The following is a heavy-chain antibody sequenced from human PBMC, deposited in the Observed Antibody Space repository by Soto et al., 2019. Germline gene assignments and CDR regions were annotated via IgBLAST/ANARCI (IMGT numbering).Heavy chain of an antibody. V-gene: IGHV4-39*01. Sequence: SETLSLTCAVFSASLGDHYWAWIRQSPDKGLEWIGSIYYSGSTYYNPSLKSRVTISVDTSKNQFSLKLSSVTAADTAVYYCASLDSGSYFYSDYWGQGTLVTV. D-gene: IGHD1-26*01. CDR1: SASLGDHY. CDR2: IYYSGST. J-gene: IGHJ4*02. CDR3: ASLDSGSYFYSDY.